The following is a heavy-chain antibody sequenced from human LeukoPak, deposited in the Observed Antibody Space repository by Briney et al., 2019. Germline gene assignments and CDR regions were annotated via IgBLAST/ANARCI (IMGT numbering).Heavy chain of an antibody. Sequence: PGGSLRLSCAASGFTFSSYSMNWVRQAPGKGLEWVSSISSSSSDIYYADSVKGRFTISRDNAKNSLYLQMNSLRAEDTAVYYCARDGERIAAAGDYYYYYYMDVWGKGTTVTVSS. CDR3: ARDGERIAAAGDYYYYYYMDV. J-gene: IGHJ6*03. V-gene: IGHV3-21*01. CDR2: ISSSSSDI. CDR1: GFTFSSYS. D-gene: IGHD6-13*01.